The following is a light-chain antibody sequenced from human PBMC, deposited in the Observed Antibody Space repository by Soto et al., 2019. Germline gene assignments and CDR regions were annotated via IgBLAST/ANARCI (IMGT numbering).Light chain of an antibody. Sequence: EIVLTQSPGTLSLSPGERATLSCSASQSVSSSYLAWYQQKPGQAPRLLIYGASSRATGVPDRFSGSGSGTDFPLTISRLEPEYLAVYYCQQYGNSGWTFGQGTKVEIK. V-gene: IGKV3-20*01. CDR1: QSVSSSY. CDR2: GAS. J-gene: IGKJ1*01. CDR3: QQYGNSGWT.